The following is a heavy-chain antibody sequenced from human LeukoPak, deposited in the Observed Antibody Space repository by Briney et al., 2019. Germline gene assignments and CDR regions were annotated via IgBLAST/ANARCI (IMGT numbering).Heavy chain of an antibody. V-gene: IGHV3-30*02. Sequence: GGSLRLSCAASGFTFSSYGMHWVRQAPGKGLEWVAFIRYDGSNKYYADSVKGRFTIPRDNSKNTLYLQMNSLRAEDTAVYYCAKGLTHYYYYGMDVWGQGTTVTVSS. J-gene: IGHJ6*02. CDR3: AKGLTHYYYYGMDV. CDR1: GFTFSSYG. CDR2: IRYDGSNK.